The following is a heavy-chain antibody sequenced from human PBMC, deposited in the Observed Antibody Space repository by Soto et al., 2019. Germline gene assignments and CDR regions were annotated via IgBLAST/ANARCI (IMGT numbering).Heavy chain of an antibody. D-gene: IGHD2-8*01. J-gene: IGHJ3*01. CDR2: ISPNGDST. Sequence: ESGGGLVQPGGSLRLACAASGFTFNHYAMNWVRQAPGRGLEWVSIISPNGDSTYYADSVKCRFTISRDNSQNTVFLQMNSLRAEDTAIYFCAKVRLTDYLRYAPHLWGQGTLVTVSS. CDR3: AKVRLTDYLRYAPHL. V-gene: IGHV3-23*01. CDR1: GFTFNHYA.